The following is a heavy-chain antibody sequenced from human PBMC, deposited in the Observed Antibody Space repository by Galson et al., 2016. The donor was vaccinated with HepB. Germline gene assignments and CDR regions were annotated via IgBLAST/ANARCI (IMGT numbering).Heavy chain of an antibody. Sequence: SETLSLTCSVSGDSIMSHTDYWAWIRQPPGKGLEWIGSVYYSGSPVYNPSLRSRVTLSVDTSKNQFSLMLNSVTAADTALYTCVRQQRAGLMNFWGQGTMVTVSS. CDR2: VYYSGSP. D-gene: IGHD6-19*01. V-gene: IGHV4-39*01. J-gene: IGHJ3*01. CDR3: VRQQRAGLMNF. CDR1: GDSIMSHTDY.